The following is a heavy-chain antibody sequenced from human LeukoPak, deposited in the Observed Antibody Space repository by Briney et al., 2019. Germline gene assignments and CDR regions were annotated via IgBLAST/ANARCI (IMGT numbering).Heavy chain of an antibody. CDR3: ARGYCSSTSCYWNWFDP. CDR2: IYHTGST. CDR1: GASISSGTYS. V-gene: IGHV4-30-2*01. Sequence: SETLSLTCTVSGASISSGTYSRSWIRQPPGEGLEWIGYIYHTGSTYYNPSLKSRVTISVDTSKNQFSLKLSSVTAADTAVYYCARGYCSSTSCYWNWFDPWGQGTLVTVSS. D-gene: IGHD2-2*01. J-gene: IGHJ5*02.